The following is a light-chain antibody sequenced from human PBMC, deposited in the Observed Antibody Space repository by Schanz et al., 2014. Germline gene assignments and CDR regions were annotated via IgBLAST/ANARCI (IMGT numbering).Light chain of an antibody. Sequence: EIVMTQSPATLSVSPGESATLSCRASQSVSSSYLAWYQQKPGQAPRLLIYGASSRATGIPDRFSGSGSGTDFTLTISRLEPEDFAVYYCQQYNNWPLPPGTFGQGTKVEIK. CDR3: QQYNNWPLPPGT. J-gene: IGKJ1*01. CDR2: GAS. V-gene: IGKV3-20*01. CDR1: QSVSSSY.